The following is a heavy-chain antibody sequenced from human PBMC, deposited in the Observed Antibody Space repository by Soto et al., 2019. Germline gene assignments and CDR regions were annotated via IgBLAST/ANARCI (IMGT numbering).Heavy chain of an antibody. Sequence: ASVKVSCKASGYTFTSYGISWVRQAPGPRLEWMGCSSAYNGNTNEARKRQRRGTMTTDTSTSTAYIELRSLRSDDTAVYYCARDLGNSYYYYDGMDVWGQGTTVTVSS. CDR2: SSAYNGNT. D-gene: IGHD2-15*01. CDR1: GYTFTSYG. V-gene: IGHV1-18*04. CDR3: ARDLGNSYYYYDGMDV. J-gene: IGHJ6*02.